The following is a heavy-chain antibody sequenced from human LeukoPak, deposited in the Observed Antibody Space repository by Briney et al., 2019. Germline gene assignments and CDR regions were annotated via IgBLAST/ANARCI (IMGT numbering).Heavy chain of an antibody. CDR2: ISWNSGSI. V-gene: IGHV3-9*01. CDR3: AKAYGYSSSWYLDY. Sequence: GGSLRLSCAASGFTFDDYAMHWVRQAPGKGLEWVSGISWNSGSIGYADSVKGRFTISRDSAKNSLYLQMNSLRAEDTALYYCAKAYGYSSSWYLDYWGQGTLVTVSS. J-gene: IGHJ4*02. D-gene: IGHD6-13*01. CDR1: GFTFDDYA.